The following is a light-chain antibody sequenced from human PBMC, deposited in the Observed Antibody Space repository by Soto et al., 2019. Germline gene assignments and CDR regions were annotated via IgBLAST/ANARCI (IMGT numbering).Light chain of an antibody. CDR1: QSFSSSY. CDR3: QQYGSSPRT. J-gene: IGKJ1*01. Sequence: EIVLTQSPGTLSLSPGEGATLSCRASQSFSSSYLGWYQQKPGQAPRLLIYAASSRATGIPDRFSGSGSGADFTLTISRLEPEDFAVYYCQQYGSSPRTFGQWTKV. V-gene: IGKV3-20*01. CDR2: AAS.